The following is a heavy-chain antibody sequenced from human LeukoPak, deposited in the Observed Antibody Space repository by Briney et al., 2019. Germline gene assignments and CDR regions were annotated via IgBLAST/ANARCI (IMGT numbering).Heavy chain of an antibody. CDR1: GFTFSDYY. CDR2: ISSSSSYT. CDR3: ARIMITFGGVIGTYYFDY. Sequence: PGGSLRLSCAASGFTFSDYYMSWIRQAPGKGLEWVSYISSSSSYTNYADSVEGRFTISRDNAKNSLYLQMNSLRAEDTAVYYCARIMITFGGVIGTYYFDYWGQGTLVTVSS. J-gene: IGHJ4*02. V-gene: IGHV3-11*06. D-gene: IGHD3-16*02.